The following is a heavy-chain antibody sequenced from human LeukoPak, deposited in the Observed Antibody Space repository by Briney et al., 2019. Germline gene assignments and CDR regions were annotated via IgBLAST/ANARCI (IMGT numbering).Heavy chain of an antibody. V-gene: IGHV4-59*08. Sequence: NPSETLSLTCTLSGGSITSNYWSWIRQPPGKGLEWIGYIHCGGSTNYKSSLKSRVTLSVDTSKNQFSLKLSSVTAADTAVYYCAKLSPITEVGSSYYHSMDVWGHGTTVTVSS. CDR1: GGSITSNY. CDR3: AKLSPITEVGSSYYHSMDV. D-gene: IGHD6-13*01. J-gene: IGHJ6*02. CDR2: IHCGGST.